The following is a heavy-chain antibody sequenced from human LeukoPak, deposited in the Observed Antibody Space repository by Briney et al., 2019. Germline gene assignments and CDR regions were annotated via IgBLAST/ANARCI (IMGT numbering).Heavy chain of an antibody. J-gene: IGHJ4*02. CDR2: ISYDGSNK. CDR3: ARDRYYYDSSGYYYVGYFDY. Sequence: GGSLRLSCAACGFTFSSYAMHWVRQAPGEGLQWVAVISYDGSNKYYADSVKGRFTISRDNSKNTLYLQMNSLRAEDTAVYYCARDRYYYDSSGYYYVGYFDYWGQGTLVTVSS. V-gene: IGHV3-30-3*01. CDR1: GFTFSSYA. D-gene: IGHD3-22*01.